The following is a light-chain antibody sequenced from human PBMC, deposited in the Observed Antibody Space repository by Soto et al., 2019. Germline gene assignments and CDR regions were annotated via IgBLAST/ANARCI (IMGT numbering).Light chain of an antibody. CDR2: GAS. CDR3: QQYNNWPRT. J-gene: IGKJ1*01. Sequence: EIVMTQSPATLSVSPGERATLSCRASQSVSSNLAWYQLKPGQAPRLLIFGASSRATGIPARFSGSGSGTEFTLTISSLQSEDVAVYYCQQYNNWPRTFGQGTKVEIK. V-gene: IGKV3-15*01. CDR1: QSVSSN.